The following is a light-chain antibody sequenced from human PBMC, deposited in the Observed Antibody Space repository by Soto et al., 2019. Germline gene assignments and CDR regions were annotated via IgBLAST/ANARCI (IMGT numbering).Light chain of an antibody. V-gene: IGLV2-18*01. Sequence: QSALTQPPSVSGSPGQSVTISCTGTSSDVGSFNRVSWYQQPPGTAPKLMIYEVSNRPSGVPDRFSGSKSGNTASLTISGLQAEDEADYYCALYLSFSSVLFGGGTKLTVL. CDR2: EVS. CDR3: ALYLSFSSVL. CDR1: SSDVGSFNR. J-gene: IGLJ2*01.